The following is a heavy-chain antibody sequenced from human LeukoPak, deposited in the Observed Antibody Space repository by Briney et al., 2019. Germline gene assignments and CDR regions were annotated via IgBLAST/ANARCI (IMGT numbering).Heavy chain of an antibody. J-gene: IGHJ3*02. Sequence: PSGTLSLTCDVSGGSLSSDNWWSWVRQSPDKGLEWIGEIHHSGSTNYKPSLKSRVTMSVDTSKNQFSLKLSSVTAADTAVYYCAREVIIHDAFDIWGQGTMVTVSS. CDR2: IHHSGST. D-gene: IGHD2-21*01. CDR1: GGSLSSDNW. V-gene: IGHV4-4*02. CDR3: AREVIIHDAFDI.